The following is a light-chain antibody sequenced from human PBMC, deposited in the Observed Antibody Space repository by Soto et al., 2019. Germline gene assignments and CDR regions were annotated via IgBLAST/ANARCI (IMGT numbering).Light chain of an antibody. J-gene: IGKJ5*01. Sequence: EIVLTQSPATLSLSLGERATLSCRASQSIGSYLAWYQHKLGQPPRLLIYDASNRATGIPARFSGSGSGTDFTLTISSLEPEDFAVYYCQQRSNWPPITFGQGTRLEIK. CDR1: QSIGSY. V-gene: IGKV3-11*01. CDR2: DAS. CDR3: QQRSNWPPIT.